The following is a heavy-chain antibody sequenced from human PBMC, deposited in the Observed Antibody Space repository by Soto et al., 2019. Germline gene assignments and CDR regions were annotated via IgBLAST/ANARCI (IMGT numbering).Heavy chain of an antibody. Sequence: PGGSLRLSCAASGFTFSSYSMNWVRQAPGKGLEWVSYISSSSSTIYYADSVKGRFTISRDNAKNSLYLQINSLRAEDTAVYYCAGDSSSGWFLGGMDVWGQGTTVTVSS. D-gene: IGHD6-19*01. CDR3: AGDSSSGWFLGGMDV. CDR2: ISSSSSTI. J-gene: IGHJ6*02. V-gene: IGHV3-48*01. CDR1: GFTFSSYS.